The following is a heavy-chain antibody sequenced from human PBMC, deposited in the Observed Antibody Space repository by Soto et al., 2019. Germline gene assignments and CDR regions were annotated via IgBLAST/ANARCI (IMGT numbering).Heavy chain of an antibody. CDR1: GFTFSTYG. Sequence: PWGSLRLSCAASGFTFSTYGMHWVRQAPGKGLEWVAVISYDGSNKYYAASVKGRFTISRDNSKNTLYLQMNSLRAEDTAVYYCAKGKVITDYYYGMDVWGQGTTVTVSS. CDR3: AKGKVITDYYYGMDV. CDR2: ISYDGSNK. D-gene: IGHD3-16*01. J-gene: IGHJ6*02. V-gene: IGHV3-30*18.